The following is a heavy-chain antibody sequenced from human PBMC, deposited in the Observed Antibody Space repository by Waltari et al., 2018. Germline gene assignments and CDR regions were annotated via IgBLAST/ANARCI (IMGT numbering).Heavy chain of an antibody. D-gene: IGHD6-13*01. CDR2: IYHSGST. CDR1: GYSISSGYY. CDR3: ARGYSSSSIFDP. V-gene: IGHV4-38-2*02. J-gene: IGHJ5*02. Sequence: QVQLQESGPGLVKPSETLSLTCTVSGYSISSGYYWGWIRQPPGKGLEWIGSIYHSGSTYYGPSRKSRGTISVDTSKNQFALKLSSVTAADTAVDYGARGYSSSSIFDPWGQGTLVTVSS.